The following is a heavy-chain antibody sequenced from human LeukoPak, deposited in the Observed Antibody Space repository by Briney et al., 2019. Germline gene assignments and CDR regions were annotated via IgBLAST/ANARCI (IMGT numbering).Heavy chain of an antibody. V-gene: IGHV4-59*10. CDR2: IYTSGST. Sequence: SETLSLTCAVYGGSFSGYYWSWIRQPAGKGLEWIGRIYTSGSTNYNPSLKTRVTISVDTSKNQFSLKLSSVTAADTALYYCAGGRYGSGSYYQNNWFDPWGQGTLVTVS. CDR1: GGSFSGYY. CDR3: AGGRYGSGSYYQNNWFDP. D-gene: IGHD3-10*01. J-gene: IGHJ5*02.